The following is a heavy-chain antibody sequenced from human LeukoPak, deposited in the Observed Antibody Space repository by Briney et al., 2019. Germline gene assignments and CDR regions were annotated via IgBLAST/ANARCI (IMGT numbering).Heavy chain of an antibody. Sequence: SETLSLTCTVSGGSISSYYWSWIRQPPGKGLEWIGYIYYSGSTNYNPSLKSRVTTLVDMSKNQFSLKLSSVTAADTAVYYCARRYYDSSGYYKLGTYAFDIWGQGTMVTVSS. D-gene: IGHD3-22*01. V-gene: IGHV4-59*08. J-gene: IGHJ3*02. CDR2: IYYSGST. CDR1: GGSISSYY. CDR3: ARRYYDSSGYYKLGTYAFDI.